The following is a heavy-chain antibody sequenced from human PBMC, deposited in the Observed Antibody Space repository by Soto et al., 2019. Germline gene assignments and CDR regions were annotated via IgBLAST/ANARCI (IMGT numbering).Heavy chain of an antibody. CDR2: IYYSGST. Sequence: SETLSLTCPVSGGSITSYYWSWIRQPPGKGLEWIGYIYYSGSTNYNPSLKSRVTISVDTSKNQFSLKLNSVTAADTAVYYCARVSRFGGKPNWLDPWGQGTLVTVSS. D-gene: IGHD3-10*01. CDR1: GGSITSYY. V-gene: IGHV4-59*01. CDR3: ARVSRFGGKPNWLDP. J-gene: IGHJ5*02.